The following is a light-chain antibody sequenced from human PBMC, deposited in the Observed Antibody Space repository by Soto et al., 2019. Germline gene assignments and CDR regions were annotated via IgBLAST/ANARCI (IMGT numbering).Light chain of an antibody. CDR3: VLYMGSGSWV. CDR1: SGSVSTSYY. J-gene: IGLJ3*02. CDR2: STN. Sequence: QTVVTQEPSFSVSPGGTVTLTCGLSSGSVSTSYYPSWYPQTPGQAPRTLIYSTNTRSSGVPERFSGSILGNKAALTITGAQADDESDYYCVLYMGSGSWVFGGGTKLTVL. V-gene: IGLV8-61*01.